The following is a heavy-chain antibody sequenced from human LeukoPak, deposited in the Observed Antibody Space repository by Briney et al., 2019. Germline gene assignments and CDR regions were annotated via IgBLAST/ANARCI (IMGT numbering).Heavy chain of an antibody. Sequence: AGGSLRLSCAASGFTFTDYYMSWIRQAPGKGPEWVSYISHTGNSIRYADSVKGRFTISRDNAKNSVSLQMNSLRAEDTAAYYCARARDSASGWFDPWGQGTLVTVSS. CDR1: GFTFTDYY. V-gene: IGHV3-11*01. J-gene: IGHJ5*02. CDR3: ARARDSASGWFDP. CDR2: ISHTGNSI.